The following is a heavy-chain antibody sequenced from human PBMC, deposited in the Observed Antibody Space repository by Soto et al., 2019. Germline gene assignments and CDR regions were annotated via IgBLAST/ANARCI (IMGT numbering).Heavy chain of an antibody. CDR1: GYTFIDYY. Sequence: ASVKVSCKASGYTFIDYYIHWVRQAPGQGLEWMGWVNPRNGATNYAQKYQGRVTIIRDTSINTAYMELTRLTSDDTAVYYCASLSPPSLYYYGMDVWGRGTTVTVSS. J-gene: IGHJ6*02. V-gene: IGHV1-2*02. CDR2: VNPRNGAT. CDR3: ASLSPPSLYYYGMDV.